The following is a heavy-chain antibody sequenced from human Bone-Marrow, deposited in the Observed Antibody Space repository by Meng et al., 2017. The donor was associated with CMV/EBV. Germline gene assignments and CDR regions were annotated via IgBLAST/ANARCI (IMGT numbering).Heavy chain of an antibody. CDR3: AKGGGSSDY. Sequence: RACVASGFTFSSHARTWVRQAPGKGLEWVSAISGSGGSTYYGDSVKGRFTISRDNSKNTLYLQMNSLRGDDTAVYYCAKGGGSSDYWGQGTLVTVSS. D-gene: IGHD1-26*01. CDR2: ISGSGGST. V-gene: IGHV3-23*01. J-gene: IGHJ4*02. CDR1: GFTFSSHA.